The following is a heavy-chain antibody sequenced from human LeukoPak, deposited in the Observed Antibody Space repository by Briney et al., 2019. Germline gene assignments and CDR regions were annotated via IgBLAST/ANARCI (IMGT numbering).Heavy chain of an antibody. Sequence: GGSLRLSCAASGFTFSSYAMSWVRQAPGKGLEWVSAISGSGGSTYYADSVKGRFTISRDNSKNTLYLQMNSLRAEDTAVYYCARGGGYNYASYFYGMDVWGQGTTVTVSS. CDR2: ISGSGGST. D-gene: IGHD5-24*01. J-gene: IGHJ6*02. CDR3: ARGGGYNYASYFYGMDV. CDR1: GFTFSSYA. V-gene: IGHV3-23*01.